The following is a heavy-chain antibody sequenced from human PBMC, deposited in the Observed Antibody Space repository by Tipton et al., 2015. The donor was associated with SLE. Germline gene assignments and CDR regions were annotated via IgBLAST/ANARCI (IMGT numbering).Heavy chain of an antibody. CDR2: IYTSGST. CDR3: ARGGWFDA. J-gene: IGHJ5*02. V-gene: IGHV4-4*07. CDR1: GVSITTYY. Sequence: TLSLTCTVSGVSITTYYWSWIRQSAEKGLEWLGRIYTSGSTNLNPSLKGRLTMSVDVSKNQFSLTLKSVTAADTAVYYCARGGWFDAWGPGNLVTV.